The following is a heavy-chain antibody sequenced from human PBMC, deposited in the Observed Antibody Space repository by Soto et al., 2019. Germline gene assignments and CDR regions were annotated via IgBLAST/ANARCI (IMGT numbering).Heavy chain of an antibody. CDR1: GGTFSSYA. V-gene: IGHV1-69*06. CDR2: IIPIFGTA. J-gene: IGHJ6*02. CDR3: ARRGNTMVRGVIIPTYYYYGMDV. Sequence: EASVKVSCKASGGTFSSYAISWVRQAPGQGLEWMGGIIPIFGTANYAQKFQGRVTITADKSTSTAYMELSSLRSEDTAVYYCARRGNTMVRGVIIPTYYYYGMDVWGQGTTVTVSS. D-gene: IGHD3-10*01.